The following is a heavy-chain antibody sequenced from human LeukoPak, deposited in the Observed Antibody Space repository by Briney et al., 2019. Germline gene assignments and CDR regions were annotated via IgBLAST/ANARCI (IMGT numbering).Heavy chain of an antibody. CDR3: ARDPDYCGGDCYSDAFDI. CDR2: IYYSGST. D-gene: IGHD2-21*02. J-gene: IGHJ3*02. V-gene: IGHV4-30-4*01. Sequence: SQTLPLTCTVSGGSISSGDYYWSWIRQPPGKGLEWIGYIYYSGSTYYNPSLKSRVTISVDTSKNQFSLKLSSVTAADTAVYYCARDPDYCGGDCYSDAFDIWGQGTMVTVSS. CDR1: GGSISSGDYY.